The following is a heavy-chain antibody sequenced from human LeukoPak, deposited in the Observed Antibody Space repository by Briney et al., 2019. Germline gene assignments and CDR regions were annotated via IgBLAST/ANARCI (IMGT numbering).Heavy chain of an antibody. D-gene: IGHD3-10*01. J-gene: IGHJ4*02. CDR1: GFTFSIYW. Sequence: GGSLRLFYAASGFTFSIYWMSWVREARGKGWEGGANIKQDGSEKYYVDSVKGRFTISRDNAKNSLYLQMNSLRAEDTAVYYCARDRLPSRMSYSFHDYWGQGTLVTVSS. V-gene: IGHV3-7*01. CDR2: IKQDGSEK. CDR3: ARDRLPSRMSYSFHDY.